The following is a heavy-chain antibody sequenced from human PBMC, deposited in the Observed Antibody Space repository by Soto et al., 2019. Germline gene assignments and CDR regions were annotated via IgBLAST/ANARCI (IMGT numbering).Heavy chain of an antibody. D-gene: IGHD2-21*01. V-gene: IGHV4-39*01. Sequence: PSETLSLTCSVSGGSASYNSYYWGWIRQPPGKGLEWVGGIFYTGTTYYNPSLKDRLSISVDTSKNSFSLNLTSVTAADTAVYFCARLVVVAPVANVWGQGALVTVSS. CDR1: GGSASYNSYY. J-gene: IGHJ4*02. CDR2: IFYTGTT. CDR3: ARLVVVAPVANV.